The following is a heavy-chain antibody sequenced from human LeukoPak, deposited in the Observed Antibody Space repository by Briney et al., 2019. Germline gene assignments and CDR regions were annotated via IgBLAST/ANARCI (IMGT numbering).Heavy chain of an antibody. CDR1: GFTLSSYE. CDR3: AGHTIFGVVLDY. J-gene: IGHJ4*02. CDR2: ISSSGSTI. V-gene: IGHV3-48*03. Sequence: PGGSLRLSCAASGFTLSSYEMNWVRQAPGKGLEWVSYISSSGSTIYYADSVKGRFTISRDNAKNSLYLQMNSLRAEDTAVYYCAGHTIFGVVLDYWGQGTLVTVSS. D-gene: IGHD3-3*01.